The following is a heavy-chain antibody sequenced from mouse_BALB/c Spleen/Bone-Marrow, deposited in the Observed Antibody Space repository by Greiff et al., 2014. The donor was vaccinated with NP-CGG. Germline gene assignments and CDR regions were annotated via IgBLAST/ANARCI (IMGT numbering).Heavy chain of an antibody. D-gene: IGHD3-3*01. CDR1: GFTFSSSG. Sequence: EVKLVESGGGLVQPGGSRKLSCAASGFTFSSSGMHWVRQAPEKGLEWVAYISSGSSTIYYADTMKGRFTISRDNPKNTLFLQMTSLRSEDTAMYYCTRSGTLGAMDYWGQGTSVTVSS. V-gene: IGHV5-17*02. CDR2: ISSGSSTI. J-gene: IGHJ4*01. CDR3: TRSGTLGAMDY.